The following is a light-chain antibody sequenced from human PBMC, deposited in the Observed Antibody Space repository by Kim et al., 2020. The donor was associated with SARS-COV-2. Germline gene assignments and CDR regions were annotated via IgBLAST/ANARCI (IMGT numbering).Light chain of an antibody. J-gene: IGLJ3*02. V-gene: IGLV3-9*01. CDR2: RDS. CDR3: QVWDSSTGV. CDR1: NIGSKN. Sequence: SYELTQPLSVSVALGQTARITCGGNNIGSKNVHWYQQKPGQAPVLVIYRDSNRPSGIPERSAGSNSGNTATLTISRAQAGDEADYYCQVWDSSTGVFGGGTQLT.